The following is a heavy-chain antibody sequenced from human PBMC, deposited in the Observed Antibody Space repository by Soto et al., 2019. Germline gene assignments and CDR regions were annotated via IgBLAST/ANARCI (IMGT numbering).Heavy chain of an antibody. CDR2: IITVPGTT. Sequence: QVQLVQSGAELKKTGSSVKVSCRASGDTFSSYAVNWVRQAPGRGLEWMGRIITVPGTTDYAQNFKGRLTITAEKSTKTVYMELSSLRSEDTAVYYCARRRYCGYDCYHKHYYGMDVWGQGTTVTVAS. V-gene: IGHV1-69*08. J-gene: IGHJ6*02. D-gene: IGHD2-21*01. CDR1: GDTFSSYA. CDR3: ARRRYCGYDCYHKHYYGMDV.